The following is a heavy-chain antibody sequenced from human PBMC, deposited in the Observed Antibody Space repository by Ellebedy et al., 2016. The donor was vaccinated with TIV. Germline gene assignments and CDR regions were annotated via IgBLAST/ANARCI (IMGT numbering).Heavy chain of an antibody. V-gene: IGHV4-59*01. CDR3: ARALAAGTLIGGMDV. J-gene: IGHJ6*02. Sequence: SETLSLTCTVSGGSISSYYWSWIRQPPGKGLEWIGYIYYSGSTNYNPSLKSRVTISVDTSKNQFSLKLSSVTAADTAVYYCARALAAGTLIGGMDVWGQGTTVTVSS. CDR1: GGSISSYY. CDR2: IYYSGST. D-gene: IGHD6-13*01.